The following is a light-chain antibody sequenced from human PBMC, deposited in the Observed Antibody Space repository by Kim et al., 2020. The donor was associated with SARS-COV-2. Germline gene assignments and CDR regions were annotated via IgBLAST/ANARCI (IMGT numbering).Light chain of an antibody. J-gene: IGKJ4*01. CDR1: HRVSSF. CDR2: DAS. CDR3: KQGNNWPLT. V-gene: IGKV3-11*01. Sequence: WSPEERAALSCRDSHRVSSFLAWYQHKPGQAPRLLIHDASHRATGIQARFSGSGSGTDFTLTISSIEPEDFAVYYCKQGNNWPLTFGGGTKVDIK.